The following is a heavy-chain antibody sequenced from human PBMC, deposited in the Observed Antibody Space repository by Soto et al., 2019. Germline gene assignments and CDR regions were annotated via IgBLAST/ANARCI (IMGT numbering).Heavy chain of an antibody. J-gene: IGHJ6*03. V-gene: IGHV1-46*03. CDR2: INPSGGST. D-gene: IGHD2-2*01. CDR3: ARGGRGPFFSSTSGAVPPPKNYYYRDV. CDR1: GYTFTSYY. Sequence: ASVKVSCKASGYTFTSYYMHWVRQAPGQGLEWMGIINPSGGSTSYAQKFQGRVTMTRDTSTSTVYMELSSLRSEDTAVYYCARGGRGPFFSSTSGAVPPPKNYYYRDVGGKGTTVTVSS.